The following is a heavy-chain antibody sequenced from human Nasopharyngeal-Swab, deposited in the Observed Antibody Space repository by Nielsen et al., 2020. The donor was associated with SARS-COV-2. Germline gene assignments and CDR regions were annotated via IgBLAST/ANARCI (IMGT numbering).Heavy chain of an antibody. Sequence: GSLRLSCSVSGYSISSGYYWAWIRQSPEKGLEWVATVYQSGETYYNPSLRSRVTISVDTSKSQFSLKLSSVTAADTAIYYCAVGYCSSSNCYREYFQHWGQGTLATVSS. CDR3: AVGYCSSSNCYREYFQH. CDR1: GYSISSGYY. V-gene: IGHV4-38-2*01. J-gene: IGHJ1*01. CDR2: VYQSGET. D-gene: IGHD2-2*01.